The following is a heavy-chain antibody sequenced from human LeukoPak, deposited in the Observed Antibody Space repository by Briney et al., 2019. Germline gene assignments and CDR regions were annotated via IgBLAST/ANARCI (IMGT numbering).Heavy chain of an antibody. CDR2: LYSGGDT. CDR1: GFTVGTKY. V-gene: IGHV3-53*01. D-gene: IGHD3-10*01. J-gene: IGHJ2*01. CDR3: ARVGDHYHWYFDP. Sequence: PGGSLRLPCAASGFTVGTKYMNWVRQAPGKGLEWVSILYSGGDTYYADSVKGRFTISRDNSRNTLSLQMNSLRVEDTAVYYCARVGDHYHWYFDPWGRGTLVTVSS.